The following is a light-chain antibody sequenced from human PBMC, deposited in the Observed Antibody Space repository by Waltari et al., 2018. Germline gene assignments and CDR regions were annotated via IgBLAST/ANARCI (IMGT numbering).Light chain of an antibody. CDR1: SSDVGGYNY. Sequence: QSALTQPRSVSGSPGQSVTISCTGTSSDVGGYNYVSWYQQHPDKAPKLMIYDVSKRPSGVPDRFSGSKSGNTASLTISGLQAEDEADYYCCSYAGSYTAHVVFGGGTKLTVL. V-gene: IGLV2-11*01. J-gene: IGLJ2*01. CDR3: CSYAGSYTAHVV. CDR2: DVS.